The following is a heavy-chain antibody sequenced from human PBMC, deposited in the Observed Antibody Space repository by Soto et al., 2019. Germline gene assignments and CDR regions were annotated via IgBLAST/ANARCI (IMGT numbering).Heavy chain of an antibody. CDR1: GFSLSTSGVG. D-gene: IGHD6-6*01. V-gene: IGHV2-5*02. J-gene: IGHJ5*02. CDR2: IYWDDDK. Sequence: SGPTLVNPTQTLTLTCTFSGFSLSTSGVGVGWIRQPPGKALEWLALIYWDDDKRYSPSLRSRLTITKDTSKNQVVLTMTNMDPVDTATYYCAHRPSIAAPTNCFDPWGQGTLVTVSS. CDR3: AHRPSIAAPTNCFDP.